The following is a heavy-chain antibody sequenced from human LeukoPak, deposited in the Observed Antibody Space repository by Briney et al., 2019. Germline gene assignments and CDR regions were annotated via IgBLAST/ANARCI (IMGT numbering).Heavy chain of an antibody. CDR3: ARGPYYYDSSGYHAIDY. Sequence: ASVKVSCKASGYTFTSYDINWVRQATGQGLEWMGWMNPNSGNTGYAQKFQGGVTMTRNTSISTAYMELSGLRSEDTAVYYCARGPYYYDSSGYHAIDYWGQGTLVTVSS. CDR1: GYTFTSYD. D-gene: IGHD3-22*01. CDR2: MNPNSGNT. J-gene: IGHJ4*02. V-gene: IGHV1-8*01.